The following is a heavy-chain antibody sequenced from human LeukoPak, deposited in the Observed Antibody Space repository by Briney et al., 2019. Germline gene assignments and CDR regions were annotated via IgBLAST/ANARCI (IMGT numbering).Heavy chain of an antibody. V-gene: IGHV3-11*03. D-gene: IGHD2-21*01. Sequence: GGSLRLSCAASGFTFSDYYMSWIRQAPGKGLEWVSYISSSSIYTKYADSAKGRFTISRDNAKNSLYLQMNSLRAEDTAVYYCARLGSDSGGECLDVWGQGITVTVSS. CDR3: ARLGSDSGGECLDV. J-gene: IGHJ6*02. CDR1: GFTFSDYY. CDR2: ISSSSIYT.